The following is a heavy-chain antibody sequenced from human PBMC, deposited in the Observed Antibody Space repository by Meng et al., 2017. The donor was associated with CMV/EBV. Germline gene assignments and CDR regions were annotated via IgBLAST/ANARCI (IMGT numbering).Heavy chain of an antibody. CDR2: ISSSSSYI. D-gene: IGHD4-17*01. Sequence: GSLKISCAASGFTFSSYSMNWVRQAPGKGLEWVSSISSSSSYIYYADSVKGRFTISRDNAKNSLYLQMNSLRAEDTAVYYCARVSRGGDYKCLGYWGQGTLVTVSS. CDR1: GFTFSSYS. V-gene: IGHV3-21*01. CDR3: ARVSRGGDYKCLGY. J-gene: IGHJ4*02.